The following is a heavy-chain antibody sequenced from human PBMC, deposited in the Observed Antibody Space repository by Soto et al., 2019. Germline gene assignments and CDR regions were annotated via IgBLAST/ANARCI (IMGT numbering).Heavy chain of an antibody. CDR1: GFTFSSYS. D-gene: IGHD5-18*01. CDR3: ARDPQGYSYGLHYYYSYYMDV. V-gene: IGHV3-21*01. CDR2: ISSSSCYI. J-gene: IGHJ6*03. Sequence: EVQLVESGGGLVKPGGSLRLSCAASGFTFSSYSMNWVRQAPGKGLEWVSSISSSSCYIYYADSVKGRFTISRDKGNNSLYLQMNSLIAEDTAVYYCARDPQGYSYGLHYYYSYYMDVWGKGTTVTVSS.